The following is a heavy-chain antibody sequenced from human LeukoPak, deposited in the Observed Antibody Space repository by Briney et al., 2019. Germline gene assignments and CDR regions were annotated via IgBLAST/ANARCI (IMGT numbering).Heavy chain of an antibody. CDR1: GGAIISGGYY. Sequence: SETKSLTCTVSGGAIISGGYYWSWIRRHPGKGLEWIGYIYYSGSTYYNPPLKSRVTISVDTSKNQFSLKLSSVTAADTAVYYCARDAEYYYDSSAIGSFDYWGQGTLVTVSS. CDR3: ARDAEYYYDSSAIGSFDY. J-gene: IGHJ4*02. CDR2: IYYSGST. V-gene: IGHV4-31*03. D-gene: IGHD3-22*01.